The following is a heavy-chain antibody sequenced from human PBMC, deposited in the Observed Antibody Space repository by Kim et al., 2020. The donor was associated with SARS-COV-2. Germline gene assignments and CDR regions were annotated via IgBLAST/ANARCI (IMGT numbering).Heavy chain of an antibody. V-gene: IGHV3-23*01. CDR1: GFTFSSYA. CDR3: AKDPNYYDSSGYEGAFDY. D-gene: IGHD3-22*01. J-gene: IGHJ4*02. CDR2: ISGSGGST. Sequence: GGSLRLSCAASGFTFSSYAMSWVRQAPGKGLEWVSAISGSGGSTYYADSVKGRFTISRDNSKNTLYLQMNSLRAEDTAVYYCAKDPNYYDSSGYEGAFDYWGQGTLVTVSS.